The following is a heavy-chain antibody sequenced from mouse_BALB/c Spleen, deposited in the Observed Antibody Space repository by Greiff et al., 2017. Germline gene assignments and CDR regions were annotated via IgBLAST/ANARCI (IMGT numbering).Heavy chain of an antibody. CDR3: VRHLRTGDFDY. J-gene: IGHJ2*01. D-gene: IGHD4-1*01. CDR2: IRSKSNNYAT. CDR1: GFTFNTYA. Sequence: EVQVVESGGGLVQPKGSLKLSCAASGFTFNTYAMNWVRQAPGKGLEWVARIRSKSNNYATYYADSVKDRFTISRDDSQSMLYLQMNNLKTEDTAMYYCVRHLRTGDFDYWGQGTTLTVSS. V-gene: IGHV10-1*02.